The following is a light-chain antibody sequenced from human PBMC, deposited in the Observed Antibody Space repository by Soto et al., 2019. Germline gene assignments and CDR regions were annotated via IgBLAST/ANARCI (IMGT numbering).Light chain of an antibody. CDR2: GVS. CDR3: CSYAASNTFV. J-gene: IGLJ1*01. CDR1: SSDVGGYNY. V-gene: IGLV2-11*01. Sequence: QSALTQPRSVSGSPGQSVTISCTGTSSDVGGYNYVSWYQQHPGKAPKLMIYGVSNRPSGVPDRFSGSKSGNTASLTISGLQAEDEADYYCCSYAASNTFVFGTGTKVTVL.